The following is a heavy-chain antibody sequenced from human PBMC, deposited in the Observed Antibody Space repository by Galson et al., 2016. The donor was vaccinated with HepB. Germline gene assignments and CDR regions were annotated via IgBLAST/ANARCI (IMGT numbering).Heavy chain of an antibody. J-gene: IGHJ4*02. CDR1: GGSISSSYW. Sequence: SETLSLTCAVSGGSISSSYWWSWVRQPPGKGLEWIGEIYHTGSTNYIPSLKSRVTISVDKSKNQFSLRLSSVTAADTAVYYCARDTVTTTGHAFDIWGQGTLVTVSS. CDR3: ARDTVTTTGHAFDI. D-gene: IGHD4-17*01. CDR2: IYHTGST. V-gene: IGHV4-4*02.